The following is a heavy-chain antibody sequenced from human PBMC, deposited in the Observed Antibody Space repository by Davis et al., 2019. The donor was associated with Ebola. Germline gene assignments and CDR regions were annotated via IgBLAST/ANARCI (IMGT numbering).Heavy chain of an antibody. Sequence: GESLKISCAASGFTFSSYSMNWVRQAPGKGLEWVSSISSSSSYIYYADSVKGRFTISRDNAKNTLYLQMNSLRAGDTAVYYCAKALNQWVDYYFDYWGQGTLVTVSS. CDR2: ISSSSSYI. V-gene: IGHV3-21*01. J-gene: IGHJ4*02. CDR1: GFTFSSYS. D-gene: IGHD6-19*01. CDR3: AKALNQWVDYYFDY.